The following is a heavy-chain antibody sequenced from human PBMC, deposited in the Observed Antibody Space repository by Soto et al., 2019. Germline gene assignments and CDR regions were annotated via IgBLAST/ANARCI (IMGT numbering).Heavy chain of an antibody. D-gene: IGHD4-4*01. V-gene: IGHV1-2*04. J-gene: IGHJ4*02. CDR3: ARSEMTTIPNVGY. CDR1: GYTFTGYY. Sequence: QVQLVQSGAEVKKPGASVKVSCKASGYTFTGYYMHWVRQAPGQGLEWMGWINPNSGATKYAQKFQGWVTMTRDTSISTAYMELSRLSSEDTAVYYCARSEMTTIPNVGYWGQGTLVTVSS. CDR2: INPNSGAT.